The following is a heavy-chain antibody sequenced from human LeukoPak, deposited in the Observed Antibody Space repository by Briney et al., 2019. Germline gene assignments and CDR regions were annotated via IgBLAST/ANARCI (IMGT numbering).Heavy chain of an antibody. CDR2: INPSGGST. Sequence: ASVKVSCKASGYTFTTYYVHWVRQAPGQGLEWMGIINPSGGSTTYAQKSRGRLTMTRDMSTSTVYMELSSLRSEDTAVYYCASSSRSDYSFRFDPWGQGTLVTVSS. CDR1: GYTFTTYY. V-gene: IGHV1-46*01. CDR3: ASSSRSDYSFRFDP. D-gene: IGHD4-11*01. J-gene: IGHJ5*02.